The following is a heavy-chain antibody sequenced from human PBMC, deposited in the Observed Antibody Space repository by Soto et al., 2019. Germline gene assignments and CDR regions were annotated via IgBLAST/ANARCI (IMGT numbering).Heavy chain of an antibody. CDR3: TNIRSSSSLTPYYYYGMDV. CDR2: ISYDGSNK. CDR1: GFTFSSYA. Sequence: LRLSCAASGFTFSSYAMHWVRQAPGKGLEWVAVISYDGSNKYYADSVKGRFTISRDNSKNTLYLQMNSLRAEDTAVYYCTNIRSSSSLTPYYYYGMDVWGQGTTVTVSS. D-gene: IGHD6-6*01. V-gene: IGHV3-30-3*01. J-gene: IGHJ6*02.